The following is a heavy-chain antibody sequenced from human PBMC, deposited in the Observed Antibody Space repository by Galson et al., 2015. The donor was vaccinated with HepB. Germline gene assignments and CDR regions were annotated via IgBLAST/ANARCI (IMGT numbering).Heavy chain of an antibody. Sequence: QSGAEVKKPGESLRISCKGSGCSFTSYWMSWVRQMPGKGLEWMGIIDPSDSYIKYSPSFQGQVIISVDKSISTAYLQWSSLKASDSAMYYCARQVSDYYGMDVWGQGTAVTVSS. CDR3: ARQVSDYYGMDV. J-gene: IGHJ6*02. CDR2: IDPSDSYI. D-gene: IGHD3-3*01. V-gene: IGHV5-10-1*04. CDR1: GCSFTSYW.